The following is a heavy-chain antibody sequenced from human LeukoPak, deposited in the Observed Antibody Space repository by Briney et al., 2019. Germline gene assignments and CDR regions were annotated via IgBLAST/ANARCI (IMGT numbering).Heavy chain of an antibody. CDR1: GGSLSDYY. CDR2: INHSGST. D-gene: IGHD6-13*01. CDR3: WGYTTRGDWFDP. J-gene: IGHJ5*02. Sequence: SETLSLTCAVYGGSLSDYYWSWIRQPPGRGLEWIGEINHSGSTNYKSSLKSRVTISLDTSKNQFSLRLSSVTAADTAVYYCWGYTTRGDWFDPWGQGTLVTVSS. V-gene: IGHV4-34*01.